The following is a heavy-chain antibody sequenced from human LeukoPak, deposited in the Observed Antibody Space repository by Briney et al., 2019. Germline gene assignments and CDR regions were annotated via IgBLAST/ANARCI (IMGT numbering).Heavy chain of an antibody. J-gene: IGHJ3*02. Sequence: ASVKVSCKASGYTFTSYGISWVRQAPGQGLEWMGWISAYNGNTNYAQKLQGRVTMTTDTSTSTAYTELRSLRSDDTAVYYCARDQSDYGDFLDAFDIWGQGTMVTVSS. V-gene: IGHV1-18*01. CDR2: ISAYNGNT. CDR3: ARDQSDYGDFLDAFDI. D-gene: IGHD4-17*01. CDR1: GYTFTSYG.